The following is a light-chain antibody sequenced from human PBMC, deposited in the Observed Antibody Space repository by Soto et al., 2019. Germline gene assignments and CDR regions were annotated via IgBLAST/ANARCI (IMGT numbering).Light chain of an antibody. Sequence: ETVMTQSPATLSVSPGERATLSCRASQSVDSHLAWYRQKPGQAPRLLIYGASTRATGIPARFSGSGSGTEFTLTISSLQSEDFAVYYCQQYSNWPPITFGQGTRWRL. V-gene: IGKV3-15*01. CDR1: QSVDSH. J-gene: IGKJ5*01. CDR3: QQYSNWPPIT. CDR2: GAS.